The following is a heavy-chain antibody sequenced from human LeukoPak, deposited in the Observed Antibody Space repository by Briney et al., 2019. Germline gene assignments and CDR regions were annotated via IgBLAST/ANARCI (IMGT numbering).Heavy chain of an antibody. CDR1: GFTFDDYA. D-gene: IGHD6-19*01. J-gene: IGHJ3*02. V-gene: IGHV3-9*01. CDR2: ISWNSGSI. CDR3: AKGSSGWTSDAFDI. Sequence: PGRSLRLSCAASGFTFDDYAMHWVRHAPGKGLEWVSGISWNSGSIGYADSEKGRFTISRDNAKNSLYLQMNSLRAEDTALYYCAKGSSGWTSDAFDIWGQGTMVTVSS.